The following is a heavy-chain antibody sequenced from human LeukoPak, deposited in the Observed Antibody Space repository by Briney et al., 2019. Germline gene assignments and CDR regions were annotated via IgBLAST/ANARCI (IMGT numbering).Heavy chain of an antibody. V-gene: IGHV3-30*18. J-gene: IGHJ3*02. CDR2: ISYDGSNK. CDR1: GFTFSSYG. Sequence: GGSLRLSCAASGFTFSSYGMHWVRQAPGKGLEWVAVISYDGSNKYYADSVKGRFTISRDNSKNTLYLQMNSLRAEDTAVYYCAKAYWDDDAFDIWGQGTMVTVSS. D-gene: IGHD2-8*02. CDR3: AKAYWDDDAFDI.